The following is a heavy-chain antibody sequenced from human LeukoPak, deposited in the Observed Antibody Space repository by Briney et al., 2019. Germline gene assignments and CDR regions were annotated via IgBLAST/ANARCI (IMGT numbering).Heavy chain of an antibody. CDR2: INPSGGST. J-gene: IGHJ4*02. V-gene: IGHV1-46*01. D-gene: IGHD3-22*01. CDR3: GRLRYDSSGYYYVFDY. CDR1: GYTFTSYY. Sequence: ASVKVSCKASGYTFTSYYMHWVRQAPGQGLEWMGIINPSGGSTSYARKFQGRVTMTTDTSTTTAYVELRSLRSDDTAVYYCGRLRYDSSGYYYVFDYWGQGTLVTVSS.